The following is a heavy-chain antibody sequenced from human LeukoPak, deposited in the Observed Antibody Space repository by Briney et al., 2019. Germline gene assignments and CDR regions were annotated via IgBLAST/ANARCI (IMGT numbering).Heavy chain of an antibody. CDR3: ARYSSSWVDY. D-gene: IGHD6-13*01. V-gene: IGHV4-39*01. CDR2: IYYSGST. CDR1: GGSISSRSYY. Sequence: SETLSLTCTVSGGSISSRSYYWGWIRQPPGKGLEWIGSIYYSGSTYYNPSLKSRVTISVDTSKNQFSLKLSSVTAADTAVYYCARYSSSWVDYWGQGTLVTVSP. J-gene: IGHJ4*02.